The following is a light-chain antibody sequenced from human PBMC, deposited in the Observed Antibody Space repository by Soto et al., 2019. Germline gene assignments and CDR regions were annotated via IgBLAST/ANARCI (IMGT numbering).Light chain of an antibody. CDR3: QQTYSSLRT. V-gene: IGKV1-39*01. J-gene: IGKJ1*01. CDR2: AAS. Sequence: DIQMTQSPSSLSESAGGRVTITCRASQSITRHLSWYQHKPGKAPKLLIYAASSLQSGVPSRFSGSGSGTDFTLTISSLQPEDSATYYCQQTYSSLRTFGQGTKLEIK. CDR1: QSITRH.